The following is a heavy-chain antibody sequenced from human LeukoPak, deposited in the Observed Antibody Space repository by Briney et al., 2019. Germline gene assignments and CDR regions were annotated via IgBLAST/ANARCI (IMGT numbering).Heavy chain of an antibody. CDR3: AKLEWDIVVVTAIIPFDY. J-gene: IGHJ4*02. CDR1: GFTFSSYG. D-gene: IGHD2-21*02. CDR2: ISYDGSNK. V-gene: IGHV3-30*18. Sequence: PGGSLRLSCAASGFTFSSYGMHWVRQAPGKGLEWVAVISYDGSNKYYADSVKGRFTISRDNSKNTLYLQMNSLRAEDTAVYYCAKLEWDIVVVTAIIPFDYWGQGTLVTVSS.